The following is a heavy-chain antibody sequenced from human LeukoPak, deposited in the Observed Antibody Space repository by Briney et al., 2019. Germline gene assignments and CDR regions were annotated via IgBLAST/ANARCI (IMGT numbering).Heavy chain of an antibody. CDR1: GFTVSSNY. V-gene: IGHV3-66*01. Sequence: GGSLRLSCAASGFTVSSNYMSWVRQAPGKGLERVSVIYSGGSTYYADSVKGRFTISRDNSKNTLYLQMNSLRAEDTAVYYCARDAPYYYDSSGYLRFFDYWGQGTLVTVSS. CDR3: ARDAPYYYDSSGYLRFFDY. CDR2: IYSGGST. J-gene: IGHJ4*02. D-gene: IGHD3-22*01.